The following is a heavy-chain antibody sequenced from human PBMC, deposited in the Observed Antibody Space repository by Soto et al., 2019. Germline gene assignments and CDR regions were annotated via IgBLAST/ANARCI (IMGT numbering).Heavy chain of an antibody. CDR3: ARDVIMVRGVIKPNWFDP. CDR1: GGTFSSYA. Sequence: QVQLVQSGAEVKKPGSSVKVSCKASGGTFSSYAISWVRQAPGQGLEWMGGIIPIFGTANYEQKFQGRVTITADESTSTAYMELSSLRSEDTAVYYCARDVIMVRGVIKPNWFDPWGQGTLVTVSS. V-gene: IGHV1-69*12. CDR2: IIPIFGTA. D-gene: IGHD3-10*01. J-gene: IGHJ5*02.